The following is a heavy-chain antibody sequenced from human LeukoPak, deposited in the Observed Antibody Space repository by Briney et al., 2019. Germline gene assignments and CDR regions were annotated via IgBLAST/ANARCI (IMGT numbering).Heavy chain of an antibody. CDR3: AKDSSGYYGAFDI. J-gene: IGHJ3*02. CDR1: GFTFSSYG. V-gene: IGHV3-30*18. D-gene: IGHD3-22*01. Sequence: GRSLRLSCAASGFTFSSYGMHWVRQAPGKGLEWVAVISYDGSNKYYADSVKGRFTISRDNSKNTLYLQMNSLRAEDTAVYYCAKDSSGYYGAFDIWGQGTMVTVSS. CDR2: ISYDGSNK.